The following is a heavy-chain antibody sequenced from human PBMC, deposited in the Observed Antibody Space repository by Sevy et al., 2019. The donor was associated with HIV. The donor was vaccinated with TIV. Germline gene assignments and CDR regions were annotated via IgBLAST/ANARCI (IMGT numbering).Heavy chain of an antibody. CDR3: ATIMIVVPRGAFDI. D-gene: IGHD3-22*01. CDR2: ISSSSSYI. J-gene: IGHJ3*02. V-gene: IGHV3-21*01. CDR1: GFTFSSYS. Sequence: GSLRLSCAASGFTFSSYSMNWVRQAPGKGLEWVSSISSSSSYIYYADSVKGRFTISRDNAKNSLYLQMNSLRAEDTAVYYCATIMIVVPRGAFDIWGQWTMVTVSS.